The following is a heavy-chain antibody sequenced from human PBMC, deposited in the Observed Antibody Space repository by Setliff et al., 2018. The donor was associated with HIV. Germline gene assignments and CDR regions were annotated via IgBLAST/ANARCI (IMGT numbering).Heavy chain of an antibody. D-gene: IGHD6-13*01. V-gene: IGHV1-3*01. CDR2: IDAGNGNT. Sequence: ASVKVSCKASGYTFTNFAVNWVRQAPGQGLEWMGWIDAGNGNTKYSQKFQGRVTITRDTSASTAYMELNSLRSEDTAIYYRARGPYSSWSDYWGQGTLVTVSS. J-gene: IGHJ4*02. CDR3: ARGPYSSWSDY. CDR1: GYTFTNFA.